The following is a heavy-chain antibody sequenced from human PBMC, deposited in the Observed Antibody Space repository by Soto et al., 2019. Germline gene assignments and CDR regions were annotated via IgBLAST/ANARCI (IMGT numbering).Heavy chain of an antibody. CDR2: ISDSDGVT. Sequence: EVQLLESGGDLVQPGGSLRLSCAASGFSFSSSAMSWVRQAPGRGLEWVSTISDSDGVTYYEDSVKGRFIISRDNFKNTLYLQMNSLRAEDTAVYSCAKGGAGHTPFDPWGQGTLVTVSS. CDR1: GFSFSSSA. D-gene: IGHD6-19*01. V-gene: IGHV3-23*01. CDR3: AKGGAGHTPFDP. J-gene: IGHJ5*02.